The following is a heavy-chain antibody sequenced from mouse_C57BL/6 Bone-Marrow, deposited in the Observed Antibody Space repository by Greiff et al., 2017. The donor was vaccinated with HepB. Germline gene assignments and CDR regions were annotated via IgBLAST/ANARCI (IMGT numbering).Heavy chain of an antibody. D-gene: IGHD1-1*01. J-gene: IGHJ4*01. V-gene: IGHV14-3*01. Sequence: VQLQQSVAELVRPGASVKLSCTASGFNIKNTYMHWVKQRPEQGLEWIGRIDPANGNTKYAPKFQGKATITADTSSNTAYLHLSSLTSEDTALYYCATTVVAHYYAMDYWGQGTSVTVSS. CDR1: GFNIKNTY. CDR2: IDPANGNT. CDR3: ATTVVAHYYAMDY.